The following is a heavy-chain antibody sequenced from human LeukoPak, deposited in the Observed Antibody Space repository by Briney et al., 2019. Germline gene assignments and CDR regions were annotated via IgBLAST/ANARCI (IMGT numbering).Heavy chain of an antibody. Sequence: GGSLRLSCAASGFTFSDYYMSWVRQAPGKGLEWVSYISADATTIYQADSVKGRFTISRDNAKNSLYLQMNSLPAEDTAVYYCARIHGYSTGWYYFDYWGQGTLVTVSS. J-gene: IGHJ4*02. CDR3: ARIHGYSTGWYYFDY. CDR2: ISADATTI. D-gene: IGHD6-19*01. V-gene: IGHV3-11*01. CDR1: GFTFSDYY.